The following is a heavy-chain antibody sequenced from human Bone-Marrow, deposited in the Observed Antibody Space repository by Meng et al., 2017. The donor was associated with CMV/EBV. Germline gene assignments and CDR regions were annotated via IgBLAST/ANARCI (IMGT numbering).Heavy chain of an antibody. CDR3: ARARVVVPAAHYFDY. V-gene: IGHV3-11*04. CDR1: GFTFSDYY. J-gene: IGHJ4*02. Sequence: GESLKISCAASGFTFSDYYMSWIRQAPGKGLEWVSYISSSGSTIYYADSVKGRFTISRDNAKNSLYLQMNSLRAEDTAVYYCARARVVVPAAHYFDYWGQGTLVTVSS. CDR2: ISSSGSTI. D-gene: IGHD2-2*01.